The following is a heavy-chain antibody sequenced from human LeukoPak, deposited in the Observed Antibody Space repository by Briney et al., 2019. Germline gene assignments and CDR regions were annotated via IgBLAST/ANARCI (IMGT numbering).Heavy chain of an antibody. CDR2: INTDGTNT. CDR1: GFTFSSFW. V-gene: IGHV3-74*01. Sequence: GGSLRLSCAASGFTFSSFWLHWVRQAPGKGLVWVSRINTDGTNTGYADSVKGRFTVSRDNAKNTLYLQMNSLRAEDTAVYYCVRAYNYGDSRLDYWGQGTPVTVSS. CDR3: VRAYNYGDSRLDY. D-gene: IGHD4-17*01. J-gene: IGHJ4*02.